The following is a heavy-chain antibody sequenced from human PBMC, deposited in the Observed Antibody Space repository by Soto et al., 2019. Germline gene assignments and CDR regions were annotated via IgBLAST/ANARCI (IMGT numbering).Heavy chain of an antibody. D-gene: IGHD6-19*01. J-gene: IGHJ4*02. V-gene: IGHV1-46*02. CDR1: GYTLNSYY. CDR3: AKLYSSGWYGGVDFDF. CDR2: INPTSST. Sequence: APVKVSCKASGYTLNSYYMHWVRQAPAQGLEWMGIINPTSSTHYAQKFQGRVTITADESTSTAYMELSSLRSEDTAVYFCAKLYSSGWYGGVDFDFWGQGTPVTVSS.